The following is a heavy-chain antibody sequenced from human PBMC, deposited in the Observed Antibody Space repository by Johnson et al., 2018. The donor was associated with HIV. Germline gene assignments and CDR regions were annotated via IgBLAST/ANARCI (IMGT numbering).Heavy chain of an antibody. J-gene: IGHJ3*02. Sequence: QVQLVESGGGVVQPGRSLSLSCAASGFTFSSYAIHWVRQAPGKGLEWVAVISYDGSNKYYADSVKGRFTISRDNSKNTLYLQMYSLRAEDTAVYYCARGSLSGGGNDAFDIWGQGTMVTVSS. CDR1: GFTFSSYA. CDR2: ISYDGSNK. D-gene: IGHD3-10*01. CDR3: ARGSLSGGGNDAFDI. V-gene: IGHV3-30*04.